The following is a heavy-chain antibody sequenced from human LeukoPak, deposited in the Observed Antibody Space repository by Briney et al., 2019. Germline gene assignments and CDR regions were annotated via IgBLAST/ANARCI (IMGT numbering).Heavy chain of an antibody. CDR2: INHSGST. V-gene: IGHV4-34*01. J-gene: IGHJ5*02. CDR1: GGSFSGYY. Sequence: PSETLSLTCAVHGGSFSGYYWSWIRQPPGKGLEWIGEINHSGSTNYNPSLKSRVTISVDTSKNQFSLKLSSVTAADTAVYYCARGLNFDPWGQGTLVTVSS. CDR3: ARGLNFDP.